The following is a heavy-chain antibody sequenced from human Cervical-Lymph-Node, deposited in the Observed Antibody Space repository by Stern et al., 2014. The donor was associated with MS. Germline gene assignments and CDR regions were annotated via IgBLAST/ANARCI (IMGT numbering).Heavy chain of an antibody. J-gene: IGHJ4*02. CDR2: IWYDGSNK. Sequence: VQLVESGGGVVQPGSSLRLSCAASGFTFSSYGMHWVRQAPGKGLEWVAVIWYDGSNKYYADSVKGRFTISRDNSKNTLYLQMNSLRAEDTAVYYCARARVAAAGSFDYWGQGTLVTVSS. CDR3: ARARVAAAGSFDY. CDR1: GFTFSSYG. D-gene: IGHD6-13*01. V-gene: IGHV3-33*01.